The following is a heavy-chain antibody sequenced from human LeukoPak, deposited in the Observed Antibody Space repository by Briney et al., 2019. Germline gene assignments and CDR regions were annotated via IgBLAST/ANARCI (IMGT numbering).Heavy chain of an antibody. D-gene: IGHD6-13*01. CDR3: ARARGSSSWYYFDY. J-gene: IGHJ4*02. CDR1: EFTFSSYD. CDR2: ISSYSSYI. V-gene: IGHV3-21*01. Sequence: PGGSLRLSCAASEFTFSSYDMNWVRQAPGKGLEWVSFISSYSSYIYYAGSVKGRFTISRDNAKNSLYLQMNSLRAEDTAVYYCARARGSSSWYYFDYWGQGTLVAVSS.